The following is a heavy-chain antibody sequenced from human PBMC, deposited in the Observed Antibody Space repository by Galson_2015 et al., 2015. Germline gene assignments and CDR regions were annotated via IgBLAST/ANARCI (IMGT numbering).Heavy chain of an antibody. D-gene: IGHD3-16*01. CDR2: ISSSGSTI. CDR3: ASSAGMGWGNDY. CDR1: GFTFSSYE. V-gene: IGHV3-48*03. J-gene: IGHJ4*02. Sequence: SLRLSCAASGFTFSSYEMNWVRQAPGKGLEWVSYISSSGSTIYYADSVKGRFTISRDNAKNSLYLQMNSLRAEDTAVYYCASSAGMGWGNDYWGQGTLVTVSS.